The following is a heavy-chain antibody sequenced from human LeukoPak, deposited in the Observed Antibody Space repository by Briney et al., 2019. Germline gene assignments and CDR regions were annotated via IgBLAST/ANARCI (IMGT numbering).Heavy chain of an antibody. J-gene: IGHJ5*02. V-gene: IGHV4-30-4*07. CDR1: GGSISSGGYS. D-gene: IGHD3-10*02. CDR2: IYYSGGT. Sequence: KPSETLSLTCAVSGGSISSGGYSWSWIRQPPGKGLEWIGYIYYSGGTNYNPSLKSRVTISVDTSKSQFSLKLSSVTAADTAVYYCARHALRSRFGIPFVPWGQGTLVTVSS. CDR3: ARHALRSRFGIPFVP.